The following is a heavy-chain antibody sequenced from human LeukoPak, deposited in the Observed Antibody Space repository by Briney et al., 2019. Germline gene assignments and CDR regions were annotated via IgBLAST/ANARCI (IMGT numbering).Heavy chain of an antibody. CDR2: ICTSGST. D-gene: IGHD3-9*01. CDR1: GGSISSYY. V-gene: IGHV4-4*07. CDR3: ARPVLRYFDWLPNGMDV. J-gene: IGHJ6*02. Sequence: SETLSLTCTVSGGSISSYYWSWIRQPAGKGLEWIGRICTSGSTYYNPSLKSRVTISVDTSKNQFSLKLSSVTAADTAVYYCARPVLRYFDWLPNGMDVWGQGTTVTVSS.